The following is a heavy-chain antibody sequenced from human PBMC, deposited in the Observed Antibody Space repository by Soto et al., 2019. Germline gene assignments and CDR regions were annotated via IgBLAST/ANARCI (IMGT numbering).Heavy chain of an antibody. J-gene: IGHJ5*02. D-gene: IGHD3-3*01. CDR2: MNPNSDNT. CDR3: ARGRAQAICGVVIRHNWFDP. Sequence: ASVKVSCKASGYTFTSYDINWVRQATGQGLEWMGWMNPNSDNTGYAQKFQGRVTMTRNTSISTAYMELSSLRSEDTAVYYCARGRAQAICGVVIRHNWFDPWGQGTLVTVSS. CDR1: GYTFTSYD. V-gene: IGHV1-8*01.